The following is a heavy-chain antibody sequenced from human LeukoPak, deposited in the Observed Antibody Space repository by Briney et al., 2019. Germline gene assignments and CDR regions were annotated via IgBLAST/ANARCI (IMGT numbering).Heavy chain of an antibody. CDR2: TYYRSKWYN. J-gene: IGHJ2*01. V-gene: IGHV6-1*01. Sequence: SQTLSLTCAISGDSVSSNSAAWNWIRQSPSRGLEWLGRTYYRSKWYNDYAVSVRSRITINPDTSKNQFSLQLNSASPEDTAVYYCARGDAATGGSTWYFDLWGRGTLVTVSS. CDR1: GDSVSSNSAA. CDR3: ARGDAATGGSTWYFDL. D-gene: IGHD3-10*01.